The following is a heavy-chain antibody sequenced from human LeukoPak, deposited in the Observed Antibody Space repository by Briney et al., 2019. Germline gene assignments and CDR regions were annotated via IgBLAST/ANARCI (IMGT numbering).Heavy chain of an antibody. Sequence: PGGSLRLSCAASGFTFSSYGMHWVRQAPGKGLEWVAVIWYDGSNKYYADSVKGRFTISRDNAKNSLYLQMNSLRAEDTAVYFCATAARGDSGNDKGWGQGTLVTVSS. V-gene: IGHV3-33*03. CDR3: ATAARGDSGNDKG. CDR1: GFTFSSYG. CDR2: IWYDGSNK. D-gene: IGHD5-12*01. J-gene: IGHJ4*02.